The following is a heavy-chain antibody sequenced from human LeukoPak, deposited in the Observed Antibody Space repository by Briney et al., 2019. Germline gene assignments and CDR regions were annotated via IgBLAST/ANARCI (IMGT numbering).Heavy chain of an antibody. CDR3: ARGMAYYDSSGYYSDFDY. J-gene: IGHJ4*02. V-gene: IGHV1-69*13. CDR2: IIPIFGTA. CDR1: GGTFSSYA. D-gene: IGHD3-22*01. Sequence: SVKVSCKASGGTFSSYAISWVRQAPGQGLEWMGGIIPIFGTANYAQKFQGRVTITADESTSTAYMELSSLRSEDTAVYYCARGMAYYDSSGYYSDFDYWGQGTLVTVSS.